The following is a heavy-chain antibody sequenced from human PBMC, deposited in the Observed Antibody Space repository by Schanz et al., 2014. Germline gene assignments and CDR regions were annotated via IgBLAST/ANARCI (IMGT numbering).Heavy chain of an antibody. Sequence: QVQLVQSGAEAKKPGASVRVSCKASGYTFTTYAMSWVRQAPGQGLEWVGWISVYTGNTKYGQKVQGRVTMTTDTSTSTAYMELRSLRSDDTSVYYCARDAADFYDILTEEDSWRGGTLVGVPS. V-gene: IGHV1-18*01. D-gene: IGHD3-9*01. J-gene: IGHJ4*02. CDR2: ISVYTGNT. CDR3: ARDAADFYDILTEEDS. CDR1: GYTFTTYA.